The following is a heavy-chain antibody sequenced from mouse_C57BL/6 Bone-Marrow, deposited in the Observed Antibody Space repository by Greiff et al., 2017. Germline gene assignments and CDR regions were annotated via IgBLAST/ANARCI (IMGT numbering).Heavy chain of an antibody. CDR2: INYDGSST. D-gene: IGHD2-2*01. Sequence: EVKLMESEGGLVQPGSSMKLSCTASGFTFSDYYMAWVRQVPEKGLEWVANINYDGSSTYYLDSLKSRFIISRDNAKNILYLQMSSLKSEDTATYYCARDHGYGVYAMDYWGQGTSVTVSS. J-gene: IGHJ4*01. CDR3: ARDHGYGVYAMDY. V-gene: IGHV5-16*01. CDR1: GFTFSDYY.